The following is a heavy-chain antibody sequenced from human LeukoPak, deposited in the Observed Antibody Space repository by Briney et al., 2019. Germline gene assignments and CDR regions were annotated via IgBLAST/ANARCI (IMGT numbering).Heavy chain of an antibody. V-gene: IGHV4-34*09. D-gene: IGHD3-10*01. CDR2: INHSGST. CDR1: GGSFSGYC. Sequence: SETLSLTCAVYGGSFSGYCWSWIRQPPGKGLEWIGEINHSGSTYYNPSLKSRVTISVDTSKNQFSLKLSSVTAADTAVYYCARGILLWFGESTDAFDIWGQGTMVTVSS. J-gene: IGHJ3*02. CDR3: ARGILLWFGESTDAFDI.